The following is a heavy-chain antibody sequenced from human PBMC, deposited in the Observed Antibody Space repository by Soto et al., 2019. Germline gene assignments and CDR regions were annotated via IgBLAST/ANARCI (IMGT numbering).Heavy chain of an antibody. J-gene: IGHJ3*02. Sequence: AASVKVSCKASGYTFTGYYIHWVRQAPVQGLEWMGWINPNSGGTNYAQEFRGRVTLTRDTYISTAYMELSRLRSDDTALYYCARDYGDAFDIWGQGTMVNVSS. CDR2: INPNSGGT. V-gene: IGHV1-2*02. D-gene: IGHD4-17*01. CDR3: ARDYGDAFDI. CDR1: GYTFTGYY.